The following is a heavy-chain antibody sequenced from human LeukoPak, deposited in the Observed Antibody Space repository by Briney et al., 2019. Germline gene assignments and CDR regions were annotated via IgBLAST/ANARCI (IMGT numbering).Heavy chain of an antibody. CDR2: ISAYNGNT. D-gene: IGHD2-2*01. V-gene: IGHV1-18*01. CDR3: ARADIVVVPALVAFDI. Sequence: ASVKVSCKASGYTFTSYGISWVRQAPGQGLEWMGWISAYNGNTNYAQKLQGRVTMTTDTSTSTAYMELRSLRSDDTAVDYCARADIVVVPALVAFDIWGQGTMVTVSS. CDR1: GYTFTSYG. J-gene: IGHJ3*02.